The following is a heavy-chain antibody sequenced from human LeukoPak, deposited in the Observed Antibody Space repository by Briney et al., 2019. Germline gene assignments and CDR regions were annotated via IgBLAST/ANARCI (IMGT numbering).Heavy chain of an antibody. CDR1: GFTFSSYA. V-gene: IGHV3-23*01. D-gene: IGHD3-16*01. CDR2: ISGSGGST. Sequence: PGGSLRLSCAASGFTFSSYAMSWVRQAPGKGLEWVSAISGSGGSTCYADSVKGRFTISRDNSKNTLYLQMNSLRAEDTAVYYCAKFRLIGGINWFDPWGQGTLVTVSS. J-gene: IGHJ5*02. CDR3: AKFRLIGGINWFDP.